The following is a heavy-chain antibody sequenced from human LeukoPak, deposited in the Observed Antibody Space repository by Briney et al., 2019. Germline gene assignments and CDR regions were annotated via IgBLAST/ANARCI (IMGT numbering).Heavy chain of an antibody. V-gene: IGHV4-38-2*02. CDR2: IYYSGST. CDR3: ARDPFDYGGSTL. CDR1: GDSISSGYY. Sequence: PSETLSLTCTVSGDSISSGYYWGWIRQPPGKGLEWIGSIYYSGSTYYNPSLKSRVTISVDTSKNQFSLKLSSVTAADTAVYYCARDPFDYGGSTLWGQGTLVTVSS. D-gene: IGHD4/OR15-4a*01. J-gene: IGHJ4*02.